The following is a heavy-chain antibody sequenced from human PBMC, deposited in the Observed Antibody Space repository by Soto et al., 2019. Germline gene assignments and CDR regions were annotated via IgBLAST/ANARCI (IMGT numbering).Heavy chain of an antibody. Sequence: GASVKVSCKASGYTFTSYGIIWVRQAPGQGLEWMGWISAYNGNTNYAQKLQGRVTMTTDTSTSTAYMELRSLRSDDTAVYYCARDGWRGDYYYYGMDVWGQGTTVTVSS. CDR2: ISAYNGNT. J-gene: IGHJ6*02. CDR3: ARDGWRGDYYYYGMDV. V-gene: IGHV1-18*01. CDR1: GYTFTSYG. D-gene: IGHD1-26*01.